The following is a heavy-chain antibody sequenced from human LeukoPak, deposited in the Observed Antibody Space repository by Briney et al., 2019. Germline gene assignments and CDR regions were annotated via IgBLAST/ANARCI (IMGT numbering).Heavy chain of an antibody. D-gene: IGHD6-13*01. J-gene: IGHJ4*02. V-gene: IGHV3-23*01. CDR3: AKIAAAGTKYSDH. CDR1: GFTFSSYA. Sequence: GGSLRLSCAASGFTFSSYAMNWVRQAPGKGLEWVSAISASGGDTYYADSVKGRFTISRDSSKNTLYLQMNSLRAEDTAVYYCAKIAAAGTKYSDHWGQGTLVTVSS. CDR2: ISASGGDT.